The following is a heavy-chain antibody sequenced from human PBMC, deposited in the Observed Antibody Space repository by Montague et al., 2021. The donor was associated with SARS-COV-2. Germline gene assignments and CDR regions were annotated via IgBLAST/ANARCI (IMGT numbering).Heavy chain of an antibody. CDR3: AKLDSGWYSEGYGMYV. D-gene: IGHD6-19*01. V-gene: IGHV3-9*01. CDR1: GFTFDDYA. J-gene: IGHJ6*02. Sequence: SLRLSCAASGFTFDDYAMHWVRQAPGKGLEWVSGIRWNSDNIEYADSVKGRFTISRDNAKDSLYLQMNSLRAEDTALYYCAKLDSGWYSEGYGMYVWGQGTTVTVSS. CDR2: IRWNSDNI.